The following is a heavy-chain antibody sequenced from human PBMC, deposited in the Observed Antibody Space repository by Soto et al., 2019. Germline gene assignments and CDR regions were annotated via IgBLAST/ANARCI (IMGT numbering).Heavy chain of an antibody. J-gene: IGHJ4*02. CDR1: GFTFDDYA. Sequence: EVQLVESGGGLVQPGRSLRLSCAASGFTFDDYAMHWVRQAPGKGLEWVSGISWNSGSIGYADSVKGRFTISRDNAKNSLYRQMNSLRAEDTALYYCAKSPHYDILTGYVYWGQGTLVTVSS. CDR3: AKSPHYDILTGYVY. D-gene: IGHD3-9*01. V-gene: IGHV3-9*01. CDR2: ISWNSGSI.